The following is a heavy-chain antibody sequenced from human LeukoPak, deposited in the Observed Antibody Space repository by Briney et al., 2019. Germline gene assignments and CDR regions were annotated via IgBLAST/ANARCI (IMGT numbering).Heavy chain of an antibody. J-gene: IGHJ6*02. D-gene: IGHD4-17*01. CDR1: GFTPSAYC. CDR3: ARDPILTTAYYYYYGMDV. V-gene: IGHV3-33*01. Sequence: GGSLRLSCAKSGFTPSAYCMHWVRQAPGKGLEWGGIIWSDGSHQYYVDSVKGRFTISRDNAKNSLYLQMNSLRAEDTAVYYCARDPILTTAYYYYYGMDVWGQGTTVTVSS. CDR2: IWSDGSHQ.